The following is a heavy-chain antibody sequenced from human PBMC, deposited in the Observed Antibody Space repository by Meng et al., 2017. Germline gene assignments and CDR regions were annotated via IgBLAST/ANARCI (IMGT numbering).Heavy chain of an antibody. V-gene: IGHV4-34*01. Sequence: HQWCVGRLNPPETLSLTSAVYGGSSSGYYWSWIRQPPGKALACIGEINHSGSTNYNPSLKSRVTISVDTSKNQFSLKLSSVTAADTAVYYCARDTVEAYCGGDCCPLGYWGQGTLVTVSS. J-gene: IGHJ4*02. D-gene: IGHD2-21*02. CDR1: GGSSSGYY. CDR3: ARDTVEAYCGGDCCPLGY. CDR2: INHSGST.